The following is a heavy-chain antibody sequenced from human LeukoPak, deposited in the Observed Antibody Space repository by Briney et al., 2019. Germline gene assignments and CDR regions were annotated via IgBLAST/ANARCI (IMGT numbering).Heavy chain of an antibody. Sequence: PSETLSLTCAVSGGSISSGGYSWSWIRQPPGKGLEWIGYIYHSGSTYYNPSLKSRVTISVDRSMNQFSLKLSSVTAADTAVYYCARAGTGNNWFDPWGQGTLVTVSS. CDR1: GGSISSGGYS. CDR2: IYHSGST. CDR3: ARAGTGNNWFDP. D-gene: IGHD1-1*01. V-gene: IGHV4-30-2*01. J-gene: IGHJ5*02.